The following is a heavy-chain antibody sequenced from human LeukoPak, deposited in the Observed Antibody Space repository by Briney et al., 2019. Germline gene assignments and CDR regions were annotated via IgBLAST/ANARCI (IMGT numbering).Heavy chain of an antibody. CDR3: AKDVYYYDSSCLFDY. Sequence: GGSLRLSCAASGFTFSSYAMSWVRQAPGKGLEWVSAISGSGGSTYYADSVKGRFTISRDNSKNTLYLQMNSLRAEDTAVYYCAKDVYYYDSSCLFDYWGQGTLVTVSS. D-gene: IGHD3-22*01. V-gene: IGHV3-23*01. CDR1: GFTFSSYA. CDR2: ISGSGGST. J-gene: IGHJ4*02.